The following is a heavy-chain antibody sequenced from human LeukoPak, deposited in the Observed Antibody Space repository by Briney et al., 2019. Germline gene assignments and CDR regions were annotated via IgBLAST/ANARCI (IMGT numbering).Heavy chain of an antibody. CDR3: ARTPGGGYYYMDV. D-gene: IGHD3-10*01. Sequence: PGGSLRLSCAASGFTFSRYGMNWVRQAPGKGLEWVSYISSSGSTIYYADSVKGRFTISRDNAKNSLYLQMNSLRAEDTAVYYCARTPGGGYYYMDVWGKGTTVTVSS. J-gene: IGHJ6*03. CDR1: GFTFSRYG. CDR2: ISSSGSTI. V-gene: IGHV3-48*04.